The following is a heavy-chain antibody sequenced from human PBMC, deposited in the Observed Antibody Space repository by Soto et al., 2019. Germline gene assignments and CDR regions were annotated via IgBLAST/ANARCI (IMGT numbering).Heavy chain of an antibody. CDR2: ISAYNGNT. V-gene: IGHV1-18*01. D-gene: IGHD3-3*01. CDR1: GYTFTSYG. Sequence: ASVKVSCKASGYTFTSYGISWARQAPGQGLEWMGWISAYNGNTNYAQKLRGRVTMTTDTSTSTAYMELRSLRSDDTAVYYCARGDTIFEGHSYYYGMDVWGQGTTVTVS. J-gene: IGHJ6*02. CDR3: ARGDTIFEGHSYYYGMDV.